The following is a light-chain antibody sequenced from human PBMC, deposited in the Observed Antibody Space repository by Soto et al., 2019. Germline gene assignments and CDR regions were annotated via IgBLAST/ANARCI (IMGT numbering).Light chain of an antibody. Sequence: EIVLTQSPATLSLSAWERATLSCRASQSVSRYLAWYQQKPGQAPRLLIYDASNRATGIPARFSGSGSGTDFTLTISSLEPEDFAVYYCQQRSNWPITFSQGTRLE. CDR3: QQRSNWPIT. CDR2: DAS. V-gene: IGKV3-11*01. J-gene: IGKJ5*01. CDR1: QSVSRY.